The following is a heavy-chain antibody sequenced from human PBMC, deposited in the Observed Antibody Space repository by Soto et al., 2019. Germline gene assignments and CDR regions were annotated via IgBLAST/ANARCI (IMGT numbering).Heavy chain of an antibody. CDR3: AKGGRAAAGTRRLYYYYYMDV. CDR2: ISGSGGST. Sequence: GGSLRLSCAASGFTFSSYAMSWVRQAPGKGLEWVSAISGSGGSTYYADSVKGRFTISRDNSKNTLYLQMNSLRAEDTAVYYCAKGGRAAAGTRRLYYYYYMDVWGKGTTVTVSS. CDR1: GFTFSSYA. V-gene: IGHV3-23*01. D-gene: IGHD6-13*01. J-gene: IGHJ6*03.